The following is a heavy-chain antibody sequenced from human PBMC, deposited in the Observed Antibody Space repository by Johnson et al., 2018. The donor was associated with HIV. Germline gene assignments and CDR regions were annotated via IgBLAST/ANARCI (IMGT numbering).Heavy chain of an antibody. D-gene: IGHD5-18*01. V-gene: IGHV3-30-3*01. CDR3: ARVKGYGIPNAFDI. CDR2: ISYDGSNK. J-gene: IGHJ3*02. CDR1: GFAFSTYA. Sequence: VQLVESGGGVVQPGRFLRLSCAASGFAFSTYAMHWVRQAPGKGLEWVAVISYDGSNKYYADSVKGRFTISRDNAKNSLYLQMNSLRAEDTALYYCARVKGYGIPNAFDIWVQGTMVTVSS.